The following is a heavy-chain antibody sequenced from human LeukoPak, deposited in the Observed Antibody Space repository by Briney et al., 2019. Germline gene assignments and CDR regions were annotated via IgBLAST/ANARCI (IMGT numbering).Heavy chain of an antibody. D-gene: IGHD5-24*01. CDR2: ISASGSTI. CDR1: GFIFSRYE. Sequence: GGSLRLSCAASGFIFSRYEMNWVRQAPGKGPEWVSYISASGSTIYYADSLKGRLTMSRDNAKNSLSLQINNLRAEDTAVYYCARVRDGYRFFDSCGQGTLFTVSS. V-gene: IGHV3-48*03. CDR3: ARVRDGYRFFDS. J-gene: IGHJ4*02.